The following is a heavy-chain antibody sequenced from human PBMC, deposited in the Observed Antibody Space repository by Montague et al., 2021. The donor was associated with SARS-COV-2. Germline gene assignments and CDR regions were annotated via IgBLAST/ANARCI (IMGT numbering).Heavy chain of an antibody. V-gene: IGHV4-61*03. CDR2: VHYTGST. CDR1: DDSMTSGSYF. CDR3: ARAQNTCFIANCVNYFDV. J-gene: IGHJ4*02. Sequence: SETLSLTCTVSDDSMTSGSYFWTWIRQSPGKGLEWIGYVHYTGSTKYNPSLKTRVSLSLDTPKNHFSLHLSSVTAADTAIYFCARAQNTCFIANCVNYFDVWGLGALVTVSS. D-gene: IGHD1-1*01.